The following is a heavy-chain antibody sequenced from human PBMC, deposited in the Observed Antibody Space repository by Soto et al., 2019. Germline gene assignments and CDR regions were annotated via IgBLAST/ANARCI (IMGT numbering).Heavy chain of an antibody. CDR2: IIPIFGTA. CDR1: GGTFSSYA. CDR3: ARPGDIVVVPAAQKWLYYYGMDV. V-gene: IGHV1-69*13. Sequence: SVKVSCKASGGTFSSYAISWVRQAPGQGLEWMGGIIPIFGTANYAQKFQGRVTITADESTSTAYMELSSLRSEDTAVYYCARPGDIVVVPAAQKWLYYYGMDVWGQGTTVTVSS. J-gene: IGHJ6*02. D-gene: IGHD2-2*01.